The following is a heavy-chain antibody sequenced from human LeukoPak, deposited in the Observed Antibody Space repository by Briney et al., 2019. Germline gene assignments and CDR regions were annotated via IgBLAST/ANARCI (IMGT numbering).Heavy chain of an antibody. CDR1: GFTFSSYW. D-gene: IGHD4-17*01. J-gene: IGHJ4*02. CDR3: ASMGDYPGYFDY. V-gene: IGHV3-74*01. CDR2: INSDGSST. Sequence: GGSLRLSCAASGFTFSSYWMHWVRQAPGKGLVWVSRINSDGSSTSYADSVKGRFTISRDNAKNTLYLQMNSLRAEDTAVYYCASMGDYPGYFDYWGQGTLVTVSS.